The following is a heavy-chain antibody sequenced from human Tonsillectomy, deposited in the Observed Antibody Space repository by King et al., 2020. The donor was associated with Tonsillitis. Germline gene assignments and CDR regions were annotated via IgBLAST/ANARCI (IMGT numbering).Heavy chain of an antibody. CDR1: GFSFSDAW. CDR2: IQRKTDGGTT. J-gene: IGHJ4*02. Sequence: EVQLVESGGGLVKPGGSLRLSCAASGFSFSDAWMSWVRQIPGKGLEWVGRIQRKTDGGTTAYAAPVKGRFTISRDDSKNTLYLQMNSLKTEDTAVYYCTTGLPGKGGGSYYGDFDYWGQGTLVTVTS. V-gene: IGHV3-15*01. D-gene: IGHD1-26*01. CDR3: TTGLPGKGGGSYYGDFDY.